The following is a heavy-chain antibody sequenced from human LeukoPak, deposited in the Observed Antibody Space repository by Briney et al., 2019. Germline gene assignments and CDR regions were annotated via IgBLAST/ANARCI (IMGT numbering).Heavy chain of an antibody. Sequence: APVKVSCKASGYTFTTYGISWVRQAPGQGLEWMGWISPHNGDTNYAQRLQGRVTMTTDTSTSTAYMELRSLRSDDTAVYYCARVKARSGSYSLDYWGQGTLVTVSS. CDR1: GYTFTTYG. V-gene: IGHV1-18*01. D-gene: IGHD1-26*01. J-gene: IGHJ4*02. CDR2: ISPHNGDT. CDR3: ARVKARSGSYSLDY.